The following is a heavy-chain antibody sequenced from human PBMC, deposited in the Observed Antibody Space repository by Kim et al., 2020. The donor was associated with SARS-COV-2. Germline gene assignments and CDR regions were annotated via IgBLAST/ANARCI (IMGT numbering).Heavy chain of an antibody. J-gene: IGHJ4*02. CDR2: IWYDGSNK. CDR3: ARDREGYDSSGYLDY. V-gene: IGHV3-33*01. Sequence: GGSLRLSCAASGFTFSSYGMHWVRQAPGKGLEWVAVIWYDGSNKYYADSVKGRFTISRDNSKNTLYLQMNSLRAEDTAVYYCARDREGYDSSGYLDYWGQGTLVTVSS. CDR1: GFTFSSYG. D-gene: IGHD3-22*01.